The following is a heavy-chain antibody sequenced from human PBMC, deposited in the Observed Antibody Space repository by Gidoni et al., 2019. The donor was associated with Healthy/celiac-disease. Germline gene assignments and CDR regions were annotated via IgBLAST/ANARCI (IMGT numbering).Heavy chain of an antibody. CDR1: GFTFSSYE. J-gene: IGHJ4*02. CDR3: ASWGGGYSPHYGTDY. CDR2: ISSSGSTI. Sequence: EVQLVESGGGLVQPGGSLRLSCAASGFTFSSYEMNWVRQAPGKGLEWVSYISSSGSTIYYADSVKGRFTISRDNAKNSLYLQMNSLRAEDTAVYYCASWGGGYSPHYGTDYWGQGTLVTVSS. D-gene: IGHD5-18*01. V-gene: IGHV3-48*03.